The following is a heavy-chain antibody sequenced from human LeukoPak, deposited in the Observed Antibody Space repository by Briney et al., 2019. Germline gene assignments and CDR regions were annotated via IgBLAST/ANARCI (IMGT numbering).Heavy chain of an antibody. CDR3: ARDAQNDSSGWYGLDY. CDR2: IYTSGST. CDR1: GGSISSYY. D-gene: IGHD6-19*01. Sequence: PSETLSLTCTVSGGSISSYYWSWIRQPAGKGLEWIGRIYTSGSTNYNPSLKSRVTMSVDTSKNQFSLKLSSVTAADTAVYYCARDAQNDSSGWYGLDYWGQGTLVTVSS. J-gene: IGHJ4*02. V-gene: IGHV4-4*07.